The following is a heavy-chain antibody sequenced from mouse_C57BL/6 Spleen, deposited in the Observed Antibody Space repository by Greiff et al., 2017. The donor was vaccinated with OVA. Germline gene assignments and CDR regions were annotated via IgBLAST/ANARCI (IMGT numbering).Heavy chain of an antibody. Sequence: VQLKQSVAELVRPGASVKLSCTASGFNIKNTYMHWVKQRPEQGLEWIGRIDPANGNTKYAPKFQGKATITADTSSNTAYLQLSSLTSEDTAIYCCAEDSSRDCYFDVWGTGTTVTVSS. D-gene: IGHD3-2*02. J-gene: IGHJ1*03. CDR3: AEDSSRDCYFDV. CDR1: GFNIKNTY. V-gene: IGHV14-3*01. CDR2: IDPANGNT.